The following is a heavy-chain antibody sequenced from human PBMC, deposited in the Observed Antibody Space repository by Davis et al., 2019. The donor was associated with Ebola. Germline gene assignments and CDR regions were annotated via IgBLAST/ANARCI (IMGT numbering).Heavy chain of an antibody. CDR1: GYTFTSYG. V-gene: IGHV1-18*01. CDR3: SRELRFSAYYYYYYGMDV. CDR2: ISAYNGNT. J-gene: IGHJ6*02. Sequence: ASVKVSCKASGYTFTSYGISWVRQAPGKGTEWMGWISAYNGNTNYAQKLQGRVTMTTDTSTSTAHMELGSLRSDDTAVYYWSRELRFSAYYYYYYGMDVWGQGTTVTVSS. D-gene: IGHD3-3*01.